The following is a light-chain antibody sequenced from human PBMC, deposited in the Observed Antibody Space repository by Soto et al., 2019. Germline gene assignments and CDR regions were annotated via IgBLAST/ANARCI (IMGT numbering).Light chain of an antibody. CDR3: QQSYSTPRT. CDR2: AAS. CDR1: QNINTY. V-gene: IGKV1-39*01. J-gene: IGKJ1*01. Sequence: DSQMTQSPSSLSASVGDRVTITCRASQNINTYLHWYQQKPGKAPKLLIYAASTLQTGVPSRLSGSGSGTQFTLTISSLQPDDLATYYCQQSYSTPRTVGQGTKGEFK.